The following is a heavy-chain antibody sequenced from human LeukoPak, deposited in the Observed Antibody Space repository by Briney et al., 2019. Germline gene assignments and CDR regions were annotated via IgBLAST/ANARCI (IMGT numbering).Heavy chain of an antibody. D-gene: IGHD6-19*01. V-gene: IGHV3-23*01. Sequence: GGSLRLSCAASGFTFSSYAMSWVRQAPGKGLEWVSAISGSGGSTYYADSVKGRFTISRDNSKNTLYLQMNSLRAEDTAVYYCAKGRLMIAVVGTPPDDYWGQGTLVTVSS. CDR1: GFTFSSYA. CDR3: AKGRLMIAVVGTPPDDY. CDR2: ISGSGGST. J-gene: IGHJ4*02.